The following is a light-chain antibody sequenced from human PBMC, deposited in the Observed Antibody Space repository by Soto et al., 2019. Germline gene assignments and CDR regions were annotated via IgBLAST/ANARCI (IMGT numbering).Light chain of an antibody. J-gene: IGKJ2*01. V-gene: IGKV3-11*01. CDR2: DAS. CDR3: QQRSNWPPMYT. CDR1: QSVSSY. Sequence: EIVLTQSPATLSLSPGERDTLSCRASQSVSSYLAWYHQKPGQAPSLLIDDASNRATGIPARFSGSGSGTDFTLTISGLEPEDFAVYYSQQRSNWPPMYTVGQGPKLEIQ.